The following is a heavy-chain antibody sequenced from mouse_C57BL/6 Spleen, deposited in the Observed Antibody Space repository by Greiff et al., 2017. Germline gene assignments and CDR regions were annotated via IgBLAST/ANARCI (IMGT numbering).Heavy chain of an antibody. CDR1: GFTFSSYA. D-gene: IGHD1-1*01. V-gene: IGHV5-4*01. CDR2: ISDGGSYT. CDR3: ARDYYGSSYAGDYFDY. J-gene: IGHJ2*01. Sequence: EVQLQQSGGGLVKPGGSLKLSCAASGFTFSSYAMSWVRQTPEKRLEWVATISDGGSYTYYPDNVKGRFTISRDNAKNNLYLQMSHLKSEDTAMYYCARDYYGSSYAGDYFDYWGQGTTLTVSS.